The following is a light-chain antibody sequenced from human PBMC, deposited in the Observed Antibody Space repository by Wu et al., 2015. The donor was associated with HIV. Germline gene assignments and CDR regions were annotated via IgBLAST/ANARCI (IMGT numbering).Light chain of an antibody. J-gene: IGKJ4*01. V-gene: IGKV3-20*01. CDR1: QSVTSSY. Sequence: EIVLTQSPGTLSLSPGERATLSCRASQSVTSSYLAWYQQKPGQAPRLLIYDASSRASGIPDRFSGSGSETDFTLTISRLEPEDFAVYYCQQYGSSPPPTFGGGTKVEIK. CDR2: DAS. CDR3: QQYGSSPPPT.